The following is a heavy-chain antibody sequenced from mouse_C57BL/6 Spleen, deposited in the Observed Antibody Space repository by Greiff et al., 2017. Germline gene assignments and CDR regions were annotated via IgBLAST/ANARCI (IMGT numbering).Heavy chain of an antibody. J-gene: IGHJ2*01. CDR2: IDPENGAT. Sequence: VQLQQSGAELVRPGASVKLSCTASGFNIKDDYMHWVKQRPEQGLEWIGLIDPENGATEYASKFQGKATITADTSSNTAYLQLSSLTSEDTAVYYCTLILRGYWGQGTTLTVSS. V-gene: IGHV14-4*01. CDR3: TLILRGY. CDR1: GFNIKDDY.